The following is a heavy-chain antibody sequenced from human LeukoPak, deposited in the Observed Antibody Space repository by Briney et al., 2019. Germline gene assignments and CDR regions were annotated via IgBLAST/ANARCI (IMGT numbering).Heavy chain of an antibody. CDR3: AKITMVRGADDY. D-gene: IGHD3-10*01. Sequence: ASVKVSCKASGYTFTSYGISWVRQAPGQGLEWMGWISAYNGNTNYAQKLQGRVAMTTDTSTSTAYMELRSLRAEDTAVYYCAKITMVRGADDYWGQGTLVTVSS. V-gene: IGHV1-18*01. CDR1: GYTFTSYG. CDR2: ISAYNGNT. J-gene: IGHJ4*02.